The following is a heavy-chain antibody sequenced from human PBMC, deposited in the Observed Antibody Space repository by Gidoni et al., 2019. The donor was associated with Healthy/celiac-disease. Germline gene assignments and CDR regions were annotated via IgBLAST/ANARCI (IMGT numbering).Heavy chain of an antibody. D-gene: IGHD1-26*01. J-gene: IGHJ4*02. CDR1: GFTFSSYA. V-gene: IGHV3-30*01. Sequence: QVQLVESGGGVVQPGRSLRLSCAASGFTFSSYAMHWVRQAPGKGLEWVAVISYDGSNKYYADSVKGRFTSSRDNSKNTLYLQMNSLRAEDTAVYYCARVAGVGATDDYWGQGTLVTVSS. CDR2: ISYDGSNK. CDR3: ARVAGVGATDDY.